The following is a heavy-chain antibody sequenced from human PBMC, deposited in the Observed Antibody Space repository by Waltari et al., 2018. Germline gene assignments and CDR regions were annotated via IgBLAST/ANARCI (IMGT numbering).Heavy chain of an antibody. CDR1: GGSISSSSYY. Sequence: QLQLQESGPGLVKPSETLSLTCTVSGGSISSSSYYWGWIRQPPGKGLEWIGSSYYSGSTYYNPSLKSRVTISVDTSKNQFSLKLSSVTAADTAVYYCARHGSLWFGELLPNYFDYWGQGTLVTVSS. J-gene: IGHJ4*02. CDR2: SYYSGST. V-gene: IGHV4-39*01. D-gene: IGHD3-10*01. CDR3: ARHGSLWFGELLPNYFDY.